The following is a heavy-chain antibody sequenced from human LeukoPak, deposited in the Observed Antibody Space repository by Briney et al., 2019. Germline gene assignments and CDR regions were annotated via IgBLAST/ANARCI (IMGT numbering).Heavy chain of an antibody. D-gene: IGHD2-21*02. CDR1: GFTLSSNY. CDR3: ARDPPPPYCGGDCYSS. J-gene: IGHJ1*01. Sequence: QPGGSLRLSCAASGFTLSSNYMSWVRQAPGKGVEWVSVIYSGGSTYYTDSVKGRFTISRDKSKNTLYLQMNSLRAEDTAVYYCARDPPPPYCGGDCYSSWGQGTLVTVSS. V-gene: IGHV3-53*01. CDR2: IYSGGST.